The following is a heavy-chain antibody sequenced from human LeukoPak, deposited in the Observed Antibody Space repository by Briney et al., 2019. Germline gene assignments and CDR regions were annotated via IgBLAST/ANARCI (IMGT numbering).Heavy chain of an antibody. Sequence: GGSLRLSCAASGFTFSSYGMHWVRQAPGKGLEWVAVIWYDGSNKYYADSVKGRFTISRDNSKSTLYLQMNSLRAEDTAVYYCARDAAVYGMDVWGQGTTVTVSS. CDR2: IWYDGSNK. V-gene: IGHV3-33*01. CDR3: ARDAAVYGMDV. D-gene: IGHD6-25*01. CDR1: GFTFSSYG. J-gene: IGHJ6*02.